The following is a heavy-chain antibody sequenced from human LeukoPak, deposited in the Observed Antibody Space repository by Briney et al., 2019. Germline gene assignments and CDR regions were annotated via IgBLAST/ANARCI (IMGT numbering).Heavy chain of an antibody. D-gene: IGHD3-10*01. V-gene: IGHV1-46*01. CDR1: GYTFTSYY. J-gene: IGHJ5*02. CDR2: INPSGGST. Sequence: ASVKVSCNASGYTFTSYYMHWVRQAPGQGLEWMGIINPSGGSTSYAQKFQGRVTMTRDMSTSTVYMELGSLRSEDTAVYYCARRVRVPVGFDPWGQGTLVTVSS. CDR3: ARRVRVPVGFDP.